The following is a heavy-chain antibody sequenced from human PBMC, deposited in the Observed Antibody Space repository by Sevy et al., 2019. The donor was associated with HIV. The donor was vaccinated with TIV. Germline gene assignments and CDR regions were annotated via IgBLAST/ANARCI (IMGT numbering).Heavy chain of an antibody. CDR2: IKTKNEGGTI. CDR1: GFTFSEAW. D-gene: IGHD3-3*01. Sequence: GGSLRLSCAASGFTFSEAWMSWVRQAPGKGLEWVGRIKTKNEGGTIDYAAPVKGRFTISRDDSKNTLSLQMNSLKTEDTAVYYCTTDPITLFGVVISEAGPDYWGQGTLVTVSS. J-gene: IGHJ4*02. V-gene: IGHV3-15*01. CDR3: TTDPITLFGVVISEAGPDY.